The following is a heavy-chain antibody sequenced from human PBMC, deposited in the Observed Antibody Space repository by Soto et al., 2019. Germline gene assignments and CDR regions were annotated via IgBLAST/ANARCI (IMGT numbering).Heavy chain of an antibody. CDR3: ARVGYSSLTGYYYYMDV. J-gene: IGHJ6*03. D-gene: IGHD6-13*01. CDR1: GFTFSSYA. Sequence: PWGSLRLSCAASGFTFSSYAMHWVRQAPGKGLEWVAVISYDGSNKYYADSVKGRFTISRDNSKNTLYLQMNSLRAEDTAVYYCARVGYSSLTGYYYYMDVWGKGTTVTVSS. CDR2: ISYDGSNK. V-gene: IGHV3-30-3*01.